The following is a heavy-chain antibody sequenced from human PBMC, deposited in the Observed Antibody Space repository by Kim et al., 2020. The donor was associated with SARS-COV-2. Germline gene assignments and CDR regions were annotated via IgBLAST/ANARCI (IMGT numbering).Heavy chain of an antibody. D-gene: IGHD3-3*01. Sequence: GGSLRLSCSASGFTFSSYAMHWVRQAPGKGLEYVSAISSNGGSTYYADSVKGRFTISRDNSKNTLYLQMSSLRAEDTAVYYCVKPERFLEWLLFYYGMDVWGQGTTVTVSS. CDR3: VKPERFLEWLLFYYGMDV. CDR1: GFTFSSYA. V-gene: IGHV3-64D*09. CDR2: ISSNGGST. J-gene: IGHJ6*02.